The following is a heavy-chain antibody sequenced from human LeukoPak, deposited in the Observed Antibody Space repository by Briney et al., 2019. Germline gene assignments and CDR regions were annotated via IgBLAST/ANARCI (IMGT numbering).Heavy chain of an antibody. CDR2: IYYSGST. J-gene: IGHJ4*02. V-gene: IGHV4-59*05. CDR1: GGFISSYY. D-gene: IGHD5-12*01. Sequence: SETLSLTCTVSGGFISSYYWSWIRQPPGKGLEWIGSIYYSGSTYYNPSLKSRVTISVDTSKNQFSLKLSSVTAADTAVYYCARPAVLLRGYSGYDGDDYWGQGTLVTVSS. CDR3: ARPAVLLRGYSGYDGDDY.